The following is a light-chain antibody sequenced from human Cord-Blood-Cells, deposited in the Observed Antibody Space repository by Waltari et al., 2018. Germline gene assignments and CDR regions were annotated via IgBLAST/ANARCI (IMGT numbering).Light chain of an antibody. CDR3: SSYTSSSTYVV. V-gene: IGLV2-14*01. CDR2: DVS. CDR1: SSDVGGYNY. J-gene: IGLJ2*01. Sequence: QSALTQPASVSGSPGQSITISCTGTSSDVGGYNYVSWYQQHPGKAPKLMIYDVSNRASGVSNRFSGSKSVNTASLTISGLQAEDEADYYCSSYTSSSTYVVFGGGTKLTVL.